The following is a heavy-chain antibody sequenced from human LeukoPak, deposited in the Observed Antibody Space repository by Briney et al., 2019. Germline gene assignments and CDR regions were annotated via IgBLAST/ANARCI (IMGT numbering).Heavy chain of an antibody. J-gene: IGHJ4*02. CDR3: TRGMLRQPPDY. D-gene: IGHD3-10*02. Sequence: GRSLRLSCVASGFTFDNYAMHWVRQAPGKALEWVSGINWNSDTIKYADSVKGRFTISRDNAKNSLYLQMNSLRAEDTAVYYCTRGMLRQPPDYWGQGMLVTVSS. V-gene: IGHV3-9*01. CDR2: INWNSDTI. CDR1: GFTFDNYA.